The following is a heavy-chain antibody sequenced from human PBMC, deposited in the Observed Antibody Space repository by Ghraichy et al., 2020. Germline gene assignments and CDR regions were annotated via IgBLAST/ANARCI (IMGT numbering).Heavy chain of an antibody. CDR1: RPNANTLV. CDR3: ARAGPDLWNTYSDS. D-gene: IGHD1-1*01. CDR2: INFRSGDT. V-gene: IGHV1-2*06. Sequence: ASVKVSCKVARPNANTLVTSWKRQCPVQGVKRMGRINFRSGDTASAQKFQGRVTMTRDTSTSTAYMELSSLTSDDAAVYFCARAGPDLWNTYSDSWGQGTLVTVSS. J-gene: IGHJ4*02.